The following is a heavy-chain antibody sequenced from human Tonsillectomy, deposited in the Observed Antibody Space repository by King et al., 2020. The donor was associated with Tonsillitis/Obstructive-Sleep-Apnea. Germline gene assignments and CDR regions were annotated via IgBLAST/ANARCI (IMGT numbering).Heavy chain of an antibody. CDR2: IYYSGST. D-gene: IGHD5-18*01. Sequence: VQLQESGPGLVKPSETLSLTCTVSGGSISSYYWSWIRQPPGKRLEWIGYIYYSGSTNYNPSLKSRVTTSVDTSKNQFSLKLSSVTAADTAVYYCARGRGYSYSYYFDYWGQGTLVTVSS. CDR3: ARGRGYSYSYYFDY. J-gene: IGHJ4*02. CDR1: GGSISSYY. V-gene: IGHV4-59*01.